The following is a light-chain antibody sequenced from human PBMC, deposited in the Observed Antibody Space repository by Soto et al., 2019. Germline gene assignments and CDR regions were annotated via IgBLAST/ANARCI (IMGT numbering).Light chain of an antibody. V-gene: IGKV1-5*03. CDR1: QTLSSW. CDR3: LQYNTYSTWT. CDR2: KAS. Sequence: DIQMTQSPSTLSASVGDRVTITCRASQTLSSWLAWYQQKPGKAPRLLIYKASNLENGVPSRFSGSGSGTEFTLTIISLQPDDFATYYCLQYNTYSTWTFGPGTKVDIK. J-gene: IGKJ1*01.